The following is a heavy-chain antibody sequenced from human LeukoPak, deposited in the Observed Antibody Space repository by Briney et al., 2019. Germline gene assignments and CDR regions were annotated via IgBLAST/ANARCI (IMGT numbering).Heavy chain of an antibody. CDR2: ISWDGGST. CDR1: GFTFDDYA. CDR3: TKDYHRGGYDERTTGAFHY. J-gene: IGHJ4*02. V-gene: IGHV3-43D*03. D-gene: IGHD5-12*01. Sequence: PGGSLRLSCAASGFTFDDYAMHWVRQAPGKGLEWVSLISWDGGSTYFADSVKGRFTISRDNSKNSLYLQMNSLRAEDTALYYCTKDYHRGGYDERTTGAFHYWGQGTLVTVSS.